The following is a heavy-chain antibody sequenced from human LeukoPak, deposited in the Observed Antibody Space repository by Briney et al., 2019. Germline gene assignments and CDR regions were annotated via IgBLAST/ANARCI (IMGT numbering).Heavy chain of an antibody. D-gene: IGHD6-19*01. J-gene: IGHJ4*02. CDR2: ISWNSGSI. Sequence: GRSLRLSCGASGFTFDDYAMHWVRQAPGKGLEWVSGISWNSGSIGYADSVKGRFTISRDNAKNSLYLQMNSLRAEDTALYYCAKEGQWPSLDYWGQGTLVTVSS. V-gene: IGHV3-9*01. CDR3: AKEGQWPSLDY. CDR1: GFTFDDYA.